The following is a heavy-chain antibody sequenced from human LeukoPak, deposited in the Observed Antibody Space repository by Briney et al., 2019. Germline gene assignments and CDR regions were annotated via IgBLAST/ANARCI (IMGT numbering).Heavy chain of an antibody. Sequence: GASVKVSCKASGYTFTSYGISWVRQAPGQGLEWMGRISAYNGNTNYAQKLQGRVTMTTDTSTSTAYMELRSLRSDDTAVYYCARDDIVVVPAARPNWFDPWGQGTLVTVSS. J-gene: IGHJ5*02. CDR2: ISAYNGNT. CDR3: ARDDIVVVPAARPNWFDP. CDR1: GYTFTSYG. V-gene: IGHV1-18*01. D-gene: IGHD2-2*01.